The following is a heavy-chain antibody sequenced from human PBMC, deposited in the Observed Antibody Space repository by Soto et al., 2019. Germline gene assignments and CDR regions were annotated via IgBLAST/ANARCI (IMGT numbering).Heavy chain of an antibody. D-gene: IGHD1-26*01. CDR3: ARRGSVSNYGY. V-gene: IGHV3-23*01. Sequence: EVQLLESGGGLVQPGGSLRLSCAASGFTFSSYAMRWVRQAPVKGLEWVSAISGSGGRTYYADSVKGRFTISRDNSKNTLYLQMNSLRAQDTAVYYCARRGSVSNYGYLAQGSVVTVSS. CDR2: ISGSGGRT. CDR1: GFTFSSYA. J-gene: IGHJ4*02.